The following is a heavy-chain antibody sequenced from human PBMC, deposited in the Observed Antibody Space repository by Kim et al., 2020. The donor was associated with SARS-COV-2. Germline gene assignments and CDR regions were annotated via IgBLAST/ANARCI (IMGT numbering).Heavy chain of an antibody. V-gene: IGHV4-59*01. CDR2: IYYSGST. J-gene: IGHJ6*01. CDR1: GGSISSYY. D-gene: IGHD6-6*01. Sequence: SETLSLTCTVSGGSISSYYWSWIRQPPGKGLEWIGYIYYSGSTNYNPSLKSRVTISVDTSKNQFSLKLSSVTAADTAVYYCARDPSSSRAYYYYGMDVWG. CDR3: ARDPSSSRAYYYYGMDV.